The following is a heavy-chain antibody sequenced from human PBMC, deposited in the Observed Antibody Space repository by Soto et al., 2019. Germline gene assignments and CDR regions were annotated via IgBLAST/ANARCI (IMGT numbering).Heavy chain of an antibody. J-gene: IGHJ4*02. V-gene: IGHV1-18*04. D-gene: IGHD6-19*01. CDR1: GYTFTSYG. CDR2: ISAYNGNT. CDR3: ARAITVAVAGTIDFDY. Sequence: ASVKVSCKASGYTFTSYGISWVRQAPGQGLEWMGWISAYNGNTNYAQKLQGRVTMTTDTSTSTAYMELRSLRSDDTAVYYCARAITVAVAGTIDFDYWGQGTLVTVSS.